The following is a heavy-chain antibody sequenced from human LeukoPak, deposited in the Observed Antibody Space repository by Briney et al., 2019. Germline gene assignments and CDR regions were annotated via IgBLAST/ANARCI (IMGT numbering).Heavy chain of an antibody. CDR3: AKDLGGATGMDV. J-gene: IGHJ6*02. Sequence: GGSLRLSCAASGFTFNNYWMNWVRQAPGKGLEWVAVISYDGSNKYYADSVKGRFTISRDNSKNTLYLQMNSLRAEDTAVYYCAKDLGGATGMDVWGQGTTVTVSS. CDR1: GFTFNNYW. V-gene: IGHV3-30*18. CDR2: ISYDGSNK. D-gene: IGHD3-16*01.